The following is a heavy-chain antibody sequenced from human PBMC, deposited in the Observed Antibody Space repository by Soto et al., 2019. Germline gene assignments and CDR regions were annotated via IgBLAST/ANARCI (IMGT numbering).Heavy chain of an antibody. CDR2: IYYSGST. V-gene: IGHV4-31*03. CDR1: GGSISSGGHY. J-gene: IGHJ6*03. CDR3: ARRYGSGAYYYMDV. D-gene: IGHD3-10*01. Sequence: QVQLQESGPGLVKPSQTLSLTCTVSGGSISSGGHYWSWIRQHPGKGLEWIGYIYYSGSTYYNPSLKSRVTISVDTSKNQFSLKLSSVTAADTAVYYCARRYGSGAYYYMDVWGKGTTVTVSS.